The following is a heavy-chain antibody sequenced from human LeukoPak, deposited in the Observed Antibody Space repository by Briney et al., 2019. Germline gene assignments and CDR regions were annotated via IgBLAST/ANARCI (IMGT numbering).Heavy chain of an antibody. CDR3: AKGPLLWD. CDR1: GFIFSSYG. CDR2: IRFDGSNT. V-gene: IGHV3-30*02. D-gene: IGHD2/OR15-2a*01. Sequence: QPGGSLRLSCAASGFIFSSYGMHWVRQAPGKGLEWVTFIRFDGSNTYYSDSVKGRFTISRDNSKNTLYLQMNSLRAEDTAVYYCAKGPLLWDWGQGTLVTVSS. J-gene: IGHJ4*02.